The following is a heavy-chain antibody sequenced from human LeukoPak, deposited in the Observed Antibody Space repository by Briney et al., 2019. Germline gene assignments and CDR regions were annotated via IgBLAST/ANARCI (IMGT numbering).Heavy chain of an antibody. CDR1: GFTFSSYA. V-gene: IGHV3-30-3*01. D-gene: IGHD6-13*01. J-gene: IGHJ4*02. CDR3: ARMQQQLFYFDY. Sequence: PGGSLRLSCAASGFTFSSYAMHWVRQAPGKGLEWVAVISYDGSNKYYADSVEGRFTISRDNSKNTLYLQMNSLRAEDTAVYYCARMQQQLFYFDYWGQGTLVTVSS. CDR2: ISYDGSNK.